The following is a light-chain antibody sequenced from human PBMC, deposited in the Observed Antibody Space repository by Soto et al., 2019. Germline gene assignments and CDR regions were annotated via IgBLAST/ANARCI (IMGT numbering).Light chain of an antibody. V-gene: IGKV3-15*01. Sequence: EIVMTQSPATLSVPPGERATLSCRASQSVSSNLAWYQQKPGQAPRLLIYGASSRATGIPARFSGSVSGTEFTLTISSLQSEDFAVYYCQHYNNWPPYTFGQGTKLEIK. CDR1: QSVSSN. CDR2: GAS. J-gene: IGKJ2*01. CDR3: QHYNNWPPYT.